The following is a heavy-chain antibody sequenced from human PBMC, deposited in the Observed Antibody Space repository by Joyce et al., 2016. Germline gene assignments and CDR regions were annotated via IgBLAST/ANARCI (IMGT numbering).Heavy chain of an antibody. Sequence: QVQLVESGGGVVQPGRSLRLSCAASGFTFGAYAMHWVRQTPGGGLEWVAALSSNGGQQHDADSVRGRFTISRDESKKVLYLQMNSLTLKDTAVYFCARGGFGGVNDAFDSWGQGSLVTVSS. J-gene: IGHJ4*02. CDR1: GFTFGAYA. D-gene: IGHD4-23*01. V-gene: IGHV3-30*04. CDR2: LSSNGGQQ. CDR3: ARGGFGGVNDAFDS.